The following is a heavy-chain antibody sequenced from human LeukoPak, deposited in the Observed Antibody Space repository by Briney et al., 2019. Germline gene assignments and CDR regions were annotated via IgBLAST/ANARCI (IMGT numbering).Heavy chain of an antibody. CDR2: ISSSSSYI. V-gene: IGHV3-21*01. D-gene: IGHD3-10*01. Sequence: SGGSLRLSCAASGFTFSSYSMNWVRQAPGKGLEWVSSISSSSSYIYYADSVKGRFTISRDNAKNSLYLQMNSLRAEDTAVYYCARDPLGDYYFDYWGQGTLVTVSS. CDR3: ARDPLGDYYFDY. CDR1: GFTFSSYS. J-gene: IGHJ4*02.